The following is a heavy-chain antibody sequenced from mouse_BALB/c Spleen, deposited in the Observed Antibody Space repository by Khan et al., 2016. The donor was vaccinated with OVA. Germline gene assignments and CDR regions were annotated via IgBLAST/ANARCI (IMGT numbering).Heavy chain of an antibody. CDR3: ARIYGSDFDY. CDR1: GYSFTGYF. J-gene: IGHJ2*01. V-gene: IGHV1-20*02. D-gene: IGHD1-1*01. Sequence: DVQLQESGPELVKPGASVKISCKASGYSFTGYFIHWVMQSHGKSLEWIGRINPHIGETFYNQKFRGKATLTVDESSSTAHMELRSLASEDSAVYFCARIYGSDFDYWGQGTTLTVSS. CDR2: INPHIGET.